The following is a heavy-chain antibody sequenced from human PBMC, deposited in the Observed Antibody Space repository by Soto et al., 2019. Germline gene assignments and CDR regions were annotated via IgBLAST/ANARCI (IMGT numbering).Heavy chain of an antibody. CDR2: ISGSGGST. CDR1: GVNFTDYG. Sequence: GGSLRLSSIASGVNFTDYGMSWVRQAPGKGLEWVSAISGSGGSTYYADSVKGRFTISRDNSKNTLYLQMNSLRAEDTAVYYCAKDRLQSSYYYYYMDVWGKGTTVTVSS. CDR3: AKDRLQSSYYYYYMDV. D-gene: IGHD4-4*01. J-gene: IGHJ6*03. V-gene: IGHV3-23*01.